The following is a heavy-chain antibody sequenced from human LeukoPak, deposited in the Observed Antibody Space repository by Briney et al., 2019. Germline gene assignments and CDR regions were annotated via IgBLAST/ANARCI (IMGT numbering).Heavy chain of an antibody. D-gene: IGHD3-22*01. Sequence: ASVKVSCKTSGYSFTNYGISWVRQAPGQGLEWMGWISAYNGNPIYAQKLQGRVTMSTDTSTSTVYMELRSLRSDDTAVYYCARSLGYYDSVYYYYYMDVWGKGTTVTVSS. J-gene: IGHJ6*03. V-gene: IGHV1-18*01. CDR1: GYSFTNYG. CDR3: ARSLGYYDSVYYYYYMDV. CDR2: ISAYNGNP.